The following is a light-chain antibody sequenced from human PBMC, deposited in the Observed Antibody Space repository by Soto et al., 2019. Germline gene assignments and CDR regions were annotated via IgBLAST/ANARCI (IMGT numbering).Light chain of an antibody. Sequence: DIVMTQSPDSLAVSLGERATINCKSSQSVLYSSNNKNYLTWYQQKPGQPPKLLIYWASIRESGVPDRFSGSGSGTDFTLTISSLQAEDVAVYYCQQYYSIPITFGQGTRLEIK. V-gene: IGKV4-1*01. CDR3: QQYYSIPIT. CDR2: WAS. CDR1: QSVLYSSNNKNY. J-gene: IGKJ5*01.